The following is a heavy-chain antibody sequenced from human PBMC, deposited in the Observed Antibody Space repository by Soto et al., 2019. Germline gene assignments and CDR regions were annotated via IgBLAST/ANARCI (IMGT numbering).Heavy chain of an antibody. V-gene: IGHV1-24*01. CDR2: FEPEDGET. J-gene: IGHJ6*02. D-gene: IGHD3-10*01. CDR1: GDTYSSYV. CDR3: ATWGLGEVAYYYYGMDV. Sequence: VLLNGSCKTAGDTYSSYVSGWVQQERGKGVEWMGGFEPEDGETIYAQKCQGRVTMTVDTSKDPAYMELSSLGSEDTAVYYCATWGLGEVAYYYYGMDVWGQGTTGTGSS.